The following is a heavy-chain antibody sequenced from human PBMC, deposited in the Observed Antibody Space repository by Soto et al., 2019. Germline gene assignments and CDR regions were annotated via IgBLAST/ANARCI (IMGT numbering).Heavy chain of an antibody. D-gene: IGHD2-2*01. CDR3: VSVPIVLVPAAKRYNWFDP. J-gene: IGHJ5*02. V-gene: IGHV4-61*01. Sequence: SETLSLTCTVSGGSVSSGSYYWSWIRQPPGKGLEWIGYIYYSGSTNYNPSLKSRVTISVDTSKNQFSLKLSSVTAADTAVYYCVSVPIVLVPAAKRYNWFDPWGQGTLVTVSS. CDR2: IYYSGST. CDR1: GGSVSSGSYY.